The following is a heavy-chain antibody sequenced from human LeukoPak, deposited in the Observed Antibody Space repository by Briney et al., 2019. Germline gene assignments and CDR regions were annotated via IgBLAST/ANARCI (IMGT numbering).Heavy chain of an antibody. V-gene: IGHV3-23*01. CDR3: AKNPMVRGGRGDY. CDR1: GFTFSSYG. D-gene: IGHD3-10*01. Sequence: GGSLRLSCAASGFTFSSYGMSWVRQAPGKGLEWVSAISGSGGSTYYADSVKVRFTISRDNSKNTLYLQMNSLRAEDTAVYYCAKNPMVRGGRGDYWGQGALVTVSS. CDR2: ISGSGGST. J-gene: IGHJ4*02.